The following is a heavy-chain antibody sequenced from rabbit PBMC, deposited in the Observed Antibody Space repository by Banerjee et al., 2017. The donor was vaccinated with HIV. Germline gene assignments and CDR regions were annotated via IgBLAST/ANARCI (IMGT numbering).Heavy chain of an antibody. CDR3: ARRYAGYAGYGTSDL. D-gene: IGHD7-1*01. CDR1: GFSFSNKYV. Sequence: QEQLVESGGGLVKPEGSLTLTCTASGFSFSNKYVMCWVRQAPGKGLEWIACINTSTGNTVYATWAKGRFTISKTSWTTVTLQMTSLTAADTATYFCARRYAGYAGYGTSDLWGQGTLVTVS. J-gene: IGHJ4*01. V-gene: IGHV1S45*01. CDR2: INTSTGNT.